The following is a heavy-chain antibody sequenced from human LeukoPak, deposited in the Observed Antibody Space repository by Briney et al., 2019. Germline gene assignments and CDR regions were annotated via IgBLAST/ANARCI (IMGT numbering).Heavy chain of an antibody. CDR2: IYHSGST. D-gene: IGHD1-26*01. J-gene: IGHJ3*02. V-gene: IGHV4-30-2*01. CDR3: AREAGATGGVAFDI. Sequence: PSETLSLTCTVSDGSISSGGYYWSWIRQPPGKGLEWIGYIYHSGSTYYNPSLKSRVTISVDRSKNQFSLKLSSVTAADTAVYYCAREAGATGGVAFDIWGQGTMVTVSS. CDR1: DGSISSGGYY.